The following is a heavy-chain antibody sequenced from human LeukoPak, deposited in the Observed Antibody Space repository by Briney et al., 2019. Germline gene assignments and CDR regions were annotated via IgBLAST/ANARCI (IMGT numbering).Heavy chain of an antibody. Sequence: GESLKISCKGSGYSFTSYWIGWVRQMPGKGLEWMGIIYPGDSDTRYSPSFQGQVTISADKSISTAYLQWSSRKASDTAMYYCARGYCSSTSCYRDWFDPWSQGTLVTVSS. V-gene: IGHV5-51*01. CDR1: GYSFTSYW. J-gene: IGHJ5*02. D-gene: IGHD2-2*02. CDR2: IYPGDSDT. CDR3: ARGYCSSTSCYRDWFDP.